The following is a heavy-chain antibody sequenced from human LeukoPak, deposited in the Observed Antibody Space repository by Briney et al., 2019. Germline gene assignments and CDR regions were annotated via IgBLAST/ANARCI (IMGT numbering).Heavy chain of an antibody. J-gene: IGHJ1*01. CDR1: GFTFDDYG. D-gene: IGHD1-26*01. CDR3: ARHSRELTSVYFQH. V-gene: IGHV3-20*04. CDR2: INWNGGGT. Sequence: GGSLRLSCAASGFTFDDYGMSWVRQAPGKGLEWVSGINWNGGGTGYADSVKGRFTISRDNAKNSLYLQMNSLRAEDTALYYCARHSRELTSVYFQHWGQGTLVTVSS.